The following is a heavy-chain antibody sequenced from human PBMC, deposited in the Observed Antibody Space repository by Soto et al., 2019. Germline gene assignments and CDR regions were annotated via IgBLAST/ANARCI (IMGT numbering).Heavy chain of an antibody. J-gene: IGHJ6*03. D-gene: IGHD2-15*01. CDR3: ARGGYYCSGGSCYSGYYYYMDV. V-gene: IGHV1-18*01. CDR2: ISAYNGNT. Sequence: GASVKVSCKASGYTFTSYGISWVRQAPGQGLEWMGWISAYNGNTNYAQKLQGRVTMTTDTSTSTAYMELRSLRSDDTAVYYCARGGYYCSGGSCYSGYYYYMDVWGKGTTVTVSS. CDR1: GYTFTSYG.